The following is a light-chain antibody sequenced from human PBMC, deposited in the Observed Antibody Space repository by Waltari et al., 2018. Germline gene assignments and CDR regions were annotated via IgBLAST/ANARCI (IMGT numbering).Light chain of an antibody. Sequence: EIVLTQSPVPLSLSPGERATLSCRASQDLGTYLGWFQQKPGQPPRLLIYDASTRATGVPARFSGSGSGTDFSLTISSLEPEDFALYYCQQRHSWPLTFGGGTRVEIK. CDR3: QQRHSWPLT. CDR1: QDLGTY. V-gene: IGKV3-11*01. CDR2: DAS. J-gene: IGKJ4*01.